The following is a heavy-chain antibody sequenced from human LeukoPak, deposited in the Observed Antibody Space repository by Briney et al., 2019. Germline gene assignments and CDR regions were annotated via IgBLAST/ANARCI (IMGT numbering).Heavy chain of an antibody. CDR2: IYYSGST. V-gene: IGHV4-4*02. CDR1: GGSISSSNW. D-gene: IGHD2-2*01. J-gene: IGHJ3*02. CDR3: ARGPPDCSSTSCYAFDAFDI. Sequence: SETLSLTCAVSGGSISSSNWWSWARQPPGKGLEWIGSIYYSGSTYYNPSLKSRVTISVDTSKNQFSLKLSSVTAADTAVYYCARGPPDCSSTSCYAFDAFDIWGQGTMVTVSS.